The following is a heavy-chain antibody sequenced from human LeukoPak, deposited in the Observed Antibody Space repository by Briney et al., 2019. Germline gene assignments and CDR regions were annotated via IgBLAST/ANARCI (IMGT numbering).Heavy chain of an antibody. CDR1: EYSFTSYW. CDR3: ARRVAARPGLYYFDY. V-gene: IGHV5-51*01. CDR2: IYPGDSDT. D-gene: IGHD6-6*01. J-gene: IGHJ4*02. Sequence: GESLKISCKGSEYSFTSYWIGWVRQMPGKGLEWMGIIYPGDSDTRYSPSFQGQVTISADKSISTAYLQWSSLKASDTAMYYCARRVAARPGLYYFDYWGQGTLVTVSS.